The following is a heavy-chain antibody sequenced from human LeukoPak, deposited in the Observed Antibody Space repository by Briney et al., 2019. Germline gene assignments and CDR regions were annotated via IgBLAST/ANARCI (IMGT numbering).Heavy chain of an antibody. CDR1: GGSISSGGYY. CDR2: IYHSGST. Sequence: PSQTLSLTCAVSGGSISSGGYYWSWIRQPPGKGLEWIGYIYHSGSTYYNPSLKSRVTISVDRSKNQFSLKLSSVTAADTAVYYCAGGIAARDYYYYYMDVWGKGTTVTVSS. J-gene: IGHJ6*03. D-gene: IGHD6-25*01. CDR3: AGGIAARDYYYYYMDV. V-gene: IGHV4-30-2*01.